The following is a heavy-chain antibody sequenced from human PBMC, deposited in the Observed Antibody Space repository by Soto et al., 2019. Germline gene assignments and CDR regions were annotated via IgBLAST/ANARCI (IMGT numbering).Heavy chain of an antibody. CDR1: GGSFSGYY. V-gene: IGHV4-34*01. D-gene: IGHD5-12*01. J-gene: IGHJ4*02. Sequence: QVQLQQWGAGLLKPSETLSLTCAVYGGSFSGYYWSWIRQPPGKGLEWIGEINHSGSTNYNPSLKSRVTISVDTSKNQFSLKLSSVTAADTALYYCARKRDGYNGDFDFWGQGTLVTVSS. CDR3: ARKRDGYNGDFDF. CDR2: INHSGST.